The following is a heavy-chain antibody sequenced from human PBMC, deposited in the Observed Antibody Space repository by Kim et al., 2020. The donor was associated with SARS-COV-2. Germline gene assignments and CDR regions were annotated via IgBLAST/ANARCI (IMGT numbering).Heavy chain of an antibody. V-gene: IGHV4-30-4*01. J-gene: IGHJ4*02. CDR2: IYYSGSS. CDR1: AGSISSGDYY. D-gene: IGHD3-10*01. CDR3: ARVAGQGYYGSGSTFED. Sequence: SETLSLTCTVSAGSISSGDYYWSWIRQPPGKGLEWIGYIYYSGSSCYNTSLKSRVSISVDTSKNQFSLKMSSVTAADTAVYYCARVAGQGYYGSGSTFEDWGQGTLVTVSS.